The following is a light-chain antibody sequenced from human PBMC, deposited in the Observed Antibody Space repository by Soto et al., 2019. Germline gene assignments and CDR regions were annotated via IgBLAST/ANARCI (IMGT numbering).Light chain of an antibody. J-gene: IGKJ4*01. CDR2: KAS. V-gene: IGKV1-5*03. Sequence: DIQMTQSPSTLPAAVGDRVTITCRASQSINSWLAWYQQKPGQAPKLLIYKASGLESGVPSRFSGSGSGTDFTLTISSLQPDDFATYHCQQYESHSPLTFGGGTKVEIK. CDR1: QSINSW. CDR3: QQYESHSPLT.